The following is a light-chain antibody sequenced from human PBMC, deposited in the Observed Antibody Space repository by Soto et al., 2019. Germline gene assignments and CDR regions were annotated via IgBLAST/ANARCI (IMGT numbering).Light chain of an antibody. J-gene: IGKJ1*01. Sequence: IGLPQSPSTLSLSPGERSTLSCRASQSVSSYLAWYQQKPGQAPRLLIYDASNRATGIPARFSGSGSGTDFTLTISSLEPEDFAVYYCQQRSNWPTFGQGTKVDIK. CDR1: QSVSSY. CDR3: QQRSNWPT. V-gene: IGKV3-11*01. CDR2: DAS.